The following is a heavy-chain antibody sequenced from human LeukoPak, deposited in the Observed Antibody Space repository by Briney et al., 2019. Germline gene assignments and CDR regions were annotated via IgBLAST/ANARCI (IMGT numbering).Heavy chain of an antibody. Sequence: GGSLRLSCAASGFTFGSPWMHWVRQAPGKGLVWVSRINSDGSATAYADSVKGRFTISGDNAENTLYLQMNSLRAEDTAVYYCARGTAGYHSSYFDYWGQGTLVTVSS. CDR3: ARGTAGYHSSYFDY. V-gene: IGHV3-74*01. CDR1: GFTFGSPW. J-gene: IGHJ4*02. CDR2: INSDGSAT. D-gene: IGHD3-16*02.